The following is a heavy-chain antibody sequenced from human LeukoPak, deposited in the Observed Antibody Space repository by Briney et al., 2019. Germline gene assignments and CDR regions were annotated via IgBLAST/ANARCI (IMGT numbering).Heavy chain of an antibody. CDR1: GFTFSSYG. Sequence: GGSLRLSCAASGFTFSSYGMHWVRQAPGKGLEWVSAISGSGGSTYYADSVKGRFTISRDNSKNTLYLQMNSLRAEDTAVYYCAKDNLAAFDYWGQGTLVTVSS. CDR3: AKDNLAAFDY. J-gene: IGHJ4*02. D-gene: IGHD6-25*01. CDR2: ISGSGGST. V-gene: IGHV3-23*01.